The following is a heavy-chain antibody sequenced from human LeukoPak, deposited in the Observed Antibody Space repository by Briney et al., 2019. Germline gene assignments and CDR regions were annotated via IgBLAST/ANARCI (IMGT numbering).Heavy chain of an antibody. Sequence: GESLKISCQGSGYSFTDYWIGWVRPMPGKGLEWMGIIYPDDSDFRYSPSFQGQVTISIDKSISTAYLQWSSLEASDTAMYYCARRRDGYNYFDYWGQGTLVTVSS. D-gene: IGHD5-24*01. CDR2: IYPDDSDF. J-gene: IGHJ4*02. CDR3: ARRRDGYNYFDY. CDR1: GYSFTDYW. V-gene: IGHV5-51*01.